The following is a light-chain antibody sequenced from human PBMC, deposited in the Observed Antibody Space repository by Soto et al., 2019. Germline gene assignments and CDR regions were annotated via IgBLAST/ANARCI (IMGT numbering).Light chain of an antibody. V-gene: IGKV3-20*01. Sequence: EIVMTQSPPTLSVSPGERATLSCRASQSVSSSYLAWYQQKPGQAPRLLIYGASSRATGIPDRFSGSGSGTDFTLTISRLEPEDFAVYYCQQYGSSRALTFGGGTKVDIK. CDR1: QSVSSSY. J-gene: IGKJ4*01. CDR2: GAS. CDR3: QQYGSSRALT.